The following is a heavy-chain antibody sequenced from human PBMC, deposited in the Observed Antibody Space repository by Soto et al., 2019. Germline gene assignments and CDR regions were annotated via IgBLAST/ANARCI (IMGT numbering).Heavy chain of an antibody. CDR1: GGSISSGGYY. Sequence: QVQLQESGPGLVKPSQTLSLTCSVSGGSISSGGYYWSWIRQHPGKGLEWIGYICYSGSTYYNPSLKSRVTISVDTSKNQFSLKLSYVTAADTAMYYCARDIAKPNNWFDPWGQGTLVTVSS. CDR2: ICYSGST. CDR3: ARDIAKPNNWFDP. J-gene: IGHJ5*02. V-gene: IGHV4-31*03.